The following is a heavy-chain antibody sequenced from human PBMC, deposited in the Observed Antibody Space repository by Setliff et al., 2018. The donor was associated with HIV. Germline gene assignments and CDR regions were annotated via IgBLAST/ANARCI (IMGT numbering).Heavy chain of an antibody. CDR3: ATGLIMAPDY. CDR2: ISYSGTT. J-gene: IGHJ4*02. D-gene: IGHD2-8*01. CDR1: GGSITSDGYF. Sequence: PSETLSLTCTVSGGSITSDGYFWTWIRHHPGKGLEWIGYISYSGTTYYNPSLRSRVTISIGTSKNQFSLKLSSVTAADTAVYYCATGLIMAPDYWGQGSRGTAPQ. V-gene: IGHV4-31*03.